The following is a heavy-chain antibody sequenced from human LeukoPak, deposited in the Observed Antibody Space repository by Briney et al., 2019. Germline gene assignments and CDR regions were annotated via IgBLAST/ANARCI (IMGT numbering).Heavy chain of an antibody. D-gene: IGHD3-10*01. CDR1: GGSFSGYY. V-gene: IGHV4-59*01. CDR2: IYYSGST. Sequence: SETLSLTCAVYGGSFSGYYWSWIRQPPGKGLEWIGYIYYSGSTNYNPSLKSRVTISVDTSKNQFSLKLSSVTAADTAVYYCAREKGYPFGEGWFDPWGQGTLVTVSS. J-gene: IGHJ5*02. CDR3: AREKGYPFGEGWFDP.